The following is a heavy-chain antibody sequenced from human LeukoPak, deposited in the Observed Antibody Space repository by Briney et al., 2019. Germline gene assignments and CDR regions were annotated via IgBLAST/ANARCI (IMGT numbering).Heavy chain of an antibody. J-gene: IGHJ4*02. CDR1: GYTFTSYG. V-gene: IGHV1-18*01. CDR2: VSAYNGNT. CDR3: ARGGLYRRITMVRGGGRYFDY. D-gene: IGHD3-10*01. Sequence: ASVKVSCKASGYTFTSYGISWVRQAPGQGLEWMGWVSAYNGNTNYAQKLQGRVTMTTDTSTSTAYMELSRLRSDDTAVYYCARGGLYRRITMVRGGGRYFDYWGQGTLVTVSS.